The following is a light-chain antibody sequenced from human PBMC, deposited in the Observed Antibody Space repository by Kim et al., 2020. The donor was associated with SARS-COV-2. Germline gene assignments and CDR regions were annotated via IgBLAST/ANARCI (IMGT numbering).Light chain of an antibody. CDR2: GNS. J-gene: IGLJ2*01. V-gene: IGLV1-40*01. Sequence: QTVTISCTVSSSNSGAGYYVHWYQQLPGTAPKLLISGNSNRPSRVPDRFSGSKSVPSASLAITGLQAEDEADYYCQSYDSSLSGVVFGGGTQLTVL. CDR3: QSYDSSLSGVV. CDR1: SSNSGAGYY.